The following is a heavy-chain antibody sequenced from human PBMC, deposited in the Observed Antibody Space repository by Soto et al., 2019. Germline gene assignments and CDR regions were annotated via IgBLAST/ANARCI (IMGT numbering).Heavy chain of an antibody. V-gene: IGHV3-30-3*01. Sequence: GGSLRLSCAASGFTFSSYAMHWVRQAPGKGLEWVAVISYDGSNKYYADSVKGRFTISRDNSKNTLYLQMNSLRAEDTAVYYCARGGLYCGGDCYSAEPFDYWGQGTLVNVSS. CDR1: GFTFSSYA. D-gene: IGHD2-21*02. CDR3: ARGGLYCGGDCYSAEPFDY. J-gene: IGHJ4*02. CDR2: ISYDGSNK.